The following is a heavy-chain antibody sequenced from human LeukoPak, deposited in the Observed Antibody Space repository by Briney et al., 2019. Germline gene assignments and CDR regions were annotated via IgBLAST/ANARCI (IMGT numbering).Heavy chain of an antibody. CDR3: ARARYYDCIWGSYREYYFDY. Sequence: SETLSLTCTVSGGSISSYYWSWIRQPPGKGLEWIGYIYYSGSTNYNPSLKSRVTISVDTSKNQFSLKLSSVSAADTAVYYCARARYYDCIWGSYREYYFDYWGQGTLVTVSS. CDR2: IYYSGST. V-gene: IGHV4-59*01. D-gene: IGHD3-16*02. J-gene: IGHJ4*02. CDR1: GGSISSYY.